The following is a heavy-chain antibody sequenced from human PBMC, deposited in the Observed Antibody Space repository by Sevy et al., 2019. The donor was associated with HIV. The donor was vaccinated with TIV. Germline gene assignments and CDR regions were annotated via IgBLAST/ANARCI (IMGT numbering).Heavy chain of an antibody. CDR3: AKLGYKTGWYLEDY. CDR2: IISSGDNT. Sequence: GGSLRLSCAASGFTFTTYAMTWVRQAPGKGLEWVSAIISSGDNTYYADSVKGRFTMSRDNSKNTLYLQMNSLRVEDTAVDYCAKLGYKTGWYLEDYWGQGTLVTVSS. V-gene: IGHV3-23*01. D-gene: IGHD6-19*01. CDR1: GFTFTTYA. J-gene: IGHJ4*02.